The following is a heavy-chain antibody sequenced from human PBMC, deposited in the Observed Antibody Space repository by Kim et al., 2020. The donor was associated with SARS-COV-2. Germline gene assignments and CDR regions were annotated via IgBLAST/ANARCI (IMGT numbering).Heavy chain of an antibody. Sequence: ISMYSGNTKNAQKLQGRVTMTTDTSTSTAYMELRSLRSDDTAVYYCARGDYWGQGTLVTVSS. CDR2: ISMYSGNT. CDR3: ARGDY. J-gene: IGHJ4*02. V-gene: IGHV1-18*01.